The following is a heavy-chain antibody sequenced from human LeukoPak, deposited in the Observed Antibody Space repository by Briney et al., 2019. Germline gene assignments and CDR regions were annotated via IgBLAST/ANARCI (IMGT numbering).Heavy chain of an antibody. CDR2: IRYDGSNK. D-gene: IGHD2-2*01. CDR1: GFTFSSYG. CDR3: AKGADVVVPAATSPHYYYYYMDV. V-gene: IGHV3-30*02. Sequence: PGGSLRLSCAASGFTFSSYGMHWVRQAPGKGLEWVAFIRYDGSNKYYADSVKGRFTISRDNSKNTLYLQMNSLRAEDTAVYYYAKGADVVVPAATSPHYYYYYMDVWGKGTTVTVSS. J-gene: IGHJ6*03.